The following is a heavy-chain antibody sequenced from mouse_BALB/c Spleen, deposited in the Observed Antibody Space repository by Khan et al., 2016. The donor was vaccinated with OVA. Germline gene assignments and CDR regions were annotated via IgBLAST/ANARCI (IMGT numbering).Heavy chain of an antibody. CDR2: IRLKSNNYAT. CDR3: TYDGNYDYTMDE. D-gene: IGHD2-1*01. V-gene: IGHV6-6*02. Sequence: VQLVESGGGLVQPGGSMKLSCVASGFTFSNYWMNWVRQSPEKGLEWFAEIRLKSNNYATHYAESVKGRFTISRDDSKSSFYRQMNNLRAEDTGIYYCTYDGNYDYTMDEWGQGTSVTVAS. J-gene: IGHJ4*01. CDR1: GFTFSNYW.